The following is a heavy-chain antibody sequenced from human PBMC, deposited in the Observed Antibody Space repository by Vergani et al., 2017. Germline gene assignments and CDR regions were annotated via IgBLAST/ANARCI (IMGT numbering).Heavy chain of an antibody. J-gene: IGHJ6*03. CDR1: GYSISSGYY. D-gene: IGHD6-13*01. V-gene: IGHV4-38-2*02. Sequence: QVQLQESGPGLVKPSETLSLTCAVSGYSISSGYYWGWIRQPPGKGLEWIGEINHSGSTNYNPSLKSRVTISVDTSKNQFSLKLSSVTAADTAVYYCAKDLFPAAAAAWSLVDNYYMDVWGKGTTVTVSS. CDR2: INHSGST. CDR3: AKDLFPAAAAAWSLVDNYYMDV.